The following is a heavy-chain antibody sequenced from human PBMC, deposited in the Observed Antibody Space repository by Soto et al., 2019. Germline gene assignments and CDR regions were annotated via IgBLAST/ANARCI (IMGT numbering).Heavy chain of an antibody. Sequence: GGSLRLSCVASGFTLRNYWMAWVRQTPGKGLEFVANIRQDGDEINYVDSVKGRFTISRDNAKNSLFLQMNSLRTEDTAVYYCATDSRKEYTSSWLDYWGQGSLVTVSS. CDR2: IRQDGDEI. CDR3: ATDSRKEYTSSWLDY. D-gene: IGHD6-6*01. CDR1: GFTLRNYW. V-gene: IGHV3-7*01. J-gene: IGHJ4*02.